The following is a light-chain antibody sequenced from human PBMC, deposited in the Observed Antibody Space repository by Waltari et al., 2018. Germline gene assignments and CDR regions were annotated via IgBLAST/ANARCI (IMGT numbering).Light chain of an antibody. CDR1: SSNIGRNT. V-gene: IGLV1-44*01. Sequence: SVLTQPPSASGTPGQRVTISCSGSSSNIGRNTVNWSQQLPGTAPKLLIYSNNQRPSGVPDRFSGSKSGTSASLAISGLQSEDEADYYCAAWDDSLNGPYVFGTGTKVTVL. J-gene: IGLJ1*01. CDR2: SNN. CDR3: AAWDDSLNGPYV.